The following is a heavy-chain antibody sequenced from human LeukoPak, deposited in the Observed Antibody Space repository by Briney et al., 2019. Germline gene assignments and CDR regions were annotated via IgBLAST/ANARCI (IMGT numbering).Heavy chain of an antibody. D-gene: IGHD6-19*01. J-gene: IGHJ4*02. CDR2: IISGSGGST. Sequence: GGSLRLSCATSGFTFSSYAMSWVRQAPGEGLEWVSAIISGSGGSTYYADSVKGRFTISRDNSKNTLYLQMNSLRAEDTAVYYCAKDRSGWYVDYWGQGTLVTVSS. CDR3: AKDRSGWYVDY. CDR1: GFTFSSYA. V-gene: IGHV3-23*01.